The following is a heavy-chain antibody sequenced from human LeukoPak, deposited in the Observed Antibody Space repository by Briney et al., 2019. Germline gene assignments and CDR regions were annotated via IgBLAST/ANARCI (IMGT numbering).Heavy chain of an antibody. Sequence: SETLSLTCTVSGGSISSSSYYWGWIRQPPGKGLEWIGSIYYGGSTYYNPSLKSRVTISVDTSKNQFSLKLSSVTAADTAVYYCARVGGYDFWSGYFPENYYYGMDVWGQGTTVTVSS. CDR1: GGSISSSSYY. V-gene: IGHV4-39*07. CDR2: IYYGGST. D-gene: IGHD3-3*01. CDR3: ARVGGYDFWSGYFPENYYYGMDV. J-gene: IGHJ6*02.